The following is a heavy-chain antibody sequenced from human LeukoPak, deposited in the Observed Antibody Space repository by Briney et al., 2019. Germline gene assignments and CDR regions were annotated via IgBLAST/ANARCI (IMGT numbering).Heavy chain of an antibody. Sequence: GGSLRLSCAASGFTFSTYGMHWVRQAPGKGLEWVAVISYGGSNKYYADSVKGRFTISRDNSKNTLYLQMDSLRAGDTAVYYCAKAAIVVVITNYIDYWGQGTLVTVSS. D-gene: IGHD3-22*01. J-gene: IGHJ4*02. CDR2: ISYGGSNK. CDR1: GFTFSTYG. CDR3: AKAAIVVVITNYIDY. V-gene: IGHV3-30*18.